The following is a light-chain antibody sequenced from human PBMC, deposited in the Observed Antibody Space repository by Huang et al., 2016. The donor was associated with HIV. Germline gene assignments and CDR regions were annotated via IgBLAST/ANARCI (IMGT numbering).Light chain of an antibody. Sequence: EIVLTQSPGTLSLSPGEGATLSCRASQSINNNSLAWFQQKPGQPPRLLIYVAASRATGVPDRCTGSGSGTDFNLTISRLETEDFAMYFCQHYGTSPQTFGQGTKLEIK. CDR3: QHYGTSPQT. V-gene: IGKV3-20*01. J-gene: IGKJ2*01. CDR1: QSINNNS. CDR2: VAA.